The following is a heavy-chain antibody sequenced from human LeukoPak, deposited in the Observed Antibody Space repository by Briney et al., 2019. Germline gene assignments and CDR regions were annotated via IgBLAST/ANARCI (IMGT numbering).Heavy chain of an antibody. CDR3: AISLGFWSGYFKNTLGY. CDR1: GFTFSSYE. V-gene: IGHV4-34*08. CDR2: INHSGST. J-gene: IGHJ4*02. Sequence: GSLRLSCAASGFTFSSYEMNWVRQAPGKGLEWIGEINHSGSTNYNPSLKSRVTISVDTSKNQFSLKLSSVTAADTAVYYCAISLGFWSGYFKNTLGYWGQGTLVTVSS. D-gene: IGHD3-3*01.